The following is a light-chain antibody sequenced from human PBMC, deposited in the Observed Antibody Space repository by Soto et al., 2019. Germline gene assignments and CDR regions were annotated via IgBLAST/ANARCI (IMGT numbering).Light chain of an antibody. CDR3: QQLSSYPPT. J-gene: IGKJ1*01. CDR1: QGISSY. CDR2: AAS. V-gene: IGKV1-9*01. Sequence: DIQLTQSPSFLSASVGDRVTITCRASQGISSYLAWSQQKPGIAPKLLIYAASTLQSGVPSRFSGSGSGTEFTLTISSLQPEDFATYYCQQLSSYPPTFGQGTKVEIK.